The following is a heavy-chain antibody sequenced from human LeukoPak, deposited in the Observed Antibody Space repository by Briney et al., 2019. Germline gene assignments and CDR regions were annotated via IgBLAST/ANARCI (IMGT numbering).Heavy chain of an antibody. J-gene: IGHJ4*02. Sequence: SVKVSCKASGGTFSSYAISWVRQAPGQGLEWMGRIIPILGIANYAQKFQGRVTITADKSTSTAYMELSSLRSEDTAVYYCAREGGADPSSDSDYWGQRTLVTVSS. CDR2: IIPILGIA. CDR1: GGTFSSYA. D-gene: IGHD6-19*01. CDR3: AREGGADPSSDSDY. V-gene: IGHV1-69*04.